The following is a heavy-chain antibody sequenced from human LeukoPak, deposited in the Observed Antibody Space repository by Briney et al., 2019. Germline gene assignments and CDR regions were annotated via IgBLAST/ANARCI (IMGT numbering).Heavy chain of an antibody. CDR3: AKDRSYHYFDL. CDR2: IRYDGSEK. CDR1: GFTFSTYV. J-gene: IGHJ4*02. V-gene: IGHV3-30*02. D-gene: IGHD5-18*01. Sequence: PGGSLRLSCAAPGFTFSTYVRPWVRQAPGKGREGVAFIRYDGSEKYSRDSVKGRFTIHRDHSKNTLYLRMNSLTAEDTAVYYCAKDRSYHYFDLWRQGTLVSVST.